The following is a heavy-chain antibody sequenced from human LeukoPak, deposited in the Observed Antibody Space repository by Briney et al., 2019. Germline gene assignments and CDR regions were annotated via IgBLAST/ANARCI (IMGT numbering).Heavy chain of an antibody. CDR3: ARGGSYLWLEPFDY. D-gene: IGHD1-26*01. J-gene: IGHJ4*02. V-gene: IGHV6-1*01. Sequence: SQTLSLTCAISGDSVSSNSAAWNWIRQSPSRGLEWLGRTYYRSKWYNGYAVSVKSRITINPDTSKNQFSLQLNSVTPEDTAVYYCARGGSYLWLEPFDYWGQGTLVTVSS. CDR2: TYYRSKWYN. CDR1: GDSVSSNSAA.